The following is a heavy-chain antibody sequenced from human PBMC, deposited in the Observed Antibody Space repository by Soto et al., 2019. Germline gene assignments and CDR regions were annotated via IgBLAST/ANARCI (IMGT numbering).Heavy chain of an antibody. CDR1: GFTFSSYG. D-gene: IGHD3-22*01. J-gene: IGHJ4*02. Sequence: GGSLRLSCAASGFTFSSYGMHWVRQAPGKGLEWVAVISYDGSNKYYADSVKGRFTISRDNSKNTLYLQMNSLRAEDTAVYYCAKDAADYYDSSGYPYYFDYWGQGTLVTAPQ. CDR3: AKDAADYYDSSGYPYYFDY. CDR2: ISYDGSNK. V-gene: IGHV3-30*18.